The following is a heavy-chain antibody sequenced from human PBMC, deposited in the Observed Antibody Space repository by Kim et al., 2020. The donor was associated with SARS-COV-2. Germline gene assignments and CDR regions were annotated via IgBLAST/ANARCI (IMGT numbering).Heavy chain of an antibody. CDR3: ARAVEGYYYVDV. Sequence: GGSLRLSCAASGFTFSSYAMHWVRQAPGKGLEWVAVISYDGSNKYYADSVKGRFTISRDNSKNTLYLQMNSLRAEDTAVYYCARAVEGYYYVDVWGKGTTVTVSS. V-gene: IGHV3-30-3*01. CDR2: ISYDGSNK. CDR1: GFTFSSYA. J-gene: IGHJ6*03.